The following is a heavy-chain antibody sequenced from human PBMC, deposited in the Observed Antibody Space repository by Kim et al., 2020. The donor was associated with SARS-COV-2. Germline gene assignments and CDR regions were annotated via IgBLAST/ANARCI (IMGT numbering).Heavy chain of an antibody. V-gene: IGHV3-30*07. CDR3: ARDQSAGYSSSWNDY. Sequence: DSVKGRFTISRDNSKNTLYLQMNSRRAEDTAVYYCARDQSAGYSSSWNDYWGQGTLVTVSS. J-gene: IGHJ4*02. D-gene: IGHD6-13*01.